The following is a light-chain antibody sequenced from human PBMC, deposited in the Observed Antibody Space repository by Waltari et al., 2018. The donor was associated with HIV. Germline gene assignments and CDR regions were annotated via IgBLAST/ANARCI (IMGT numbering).Light chain of an antibody. J-gene: IGKJ4*01. CDR3: QQYNSSPLT. CDR1: QSISSW. V-gene: IGKV1-5*03. Sequence: DIQMTQSPSTLSASVGDRVTITCRASQSISSWLAWYQQKPGKAPKLLISKASGLESGVPSRFGGSGSGTEFTLTISSLQPDDFTTFYCQQYNSSPLTFGGGTKVEFK. CDR2: KAS.